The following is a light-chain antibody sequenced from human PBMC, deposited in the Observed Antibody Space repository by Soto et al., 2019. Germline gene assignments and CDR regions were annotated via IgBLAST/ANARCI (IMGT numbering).Light chain of an antibody. CDR3: QHTTTFPLT. Sequence: DIQMNQSPSSVYASVGDRVNITCRASQGISSWLAWYQQKPGKAPKLLIYTASSLQSGVPSRFSGSGSGTDFTLTICSLQPEDFATNYCQHTTTFPLTVGGGTNLEIQ. CDR2: TAS. V-gene: IGKV1-12*01. J-gene: IGKJ4*01. CDR1: QGISSW.